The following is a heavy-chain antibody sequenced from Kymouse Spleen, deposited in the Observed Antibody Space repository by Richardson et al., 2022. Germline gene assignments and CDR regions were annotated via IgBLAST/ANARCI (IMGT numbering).Heavy chain of an antibody. J-gene: IGHJ4*02. Sequence: QVQLQQWGAGLLKPSETLSLTCAVYGGSFSGYYWSWIRQPPGKGLEWIGEINHSGSTNYNPSLKSRVTISVDTSKNQFSLKLSSVTAADTAVYYCARRGYSSSSVDYWGQGTLVTVSS. CDR2: INHSGST. D-gene: IGHD6-6*01. V-gene: IGHV4-34*01. CDR3: ARRGYSSSSVDY. CDR1: GGSFSGYY.